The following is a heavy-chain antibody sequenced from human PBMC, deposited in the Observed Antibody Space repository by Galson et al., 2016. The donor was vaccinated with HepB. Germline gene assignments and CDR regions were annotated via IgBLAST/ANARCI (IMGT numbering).Heavy chain of an antibody. Sequence: SLRLSCAASGFSFSNYWMSWVRQSPGKGLEWVANIKQDGSENYYVDSVKGRFTISRDNAKNSLHLQMNSLRAEDTAVYYCARDNKWLLSYYFYYSMDVWGQGTTVTVSS. CDR2: IKQDGSEN. D-gene: IGHD3-22*01. CDR3: ARDNKWLLSYYFYYSMDV. V-gene: IGHV3-7*01. CDR1: GFSFSNYW. J-gene: IGHJ6*02.